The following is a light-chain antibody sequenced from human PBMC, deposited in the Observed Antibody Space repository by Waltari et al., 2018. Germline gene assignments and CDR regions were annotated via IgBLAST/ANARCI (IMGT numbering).Light chain of an antibody. CDR2: EVS. Sequence: QSALTQPPSASGSPGQSVTLSCTGTTNDIGSYAYVSWYQHPPGKAPKLIIYEVSNRPSGVSKRFSGSKSGSTASLTVSALQVEDEAIYYCSSYVASRIVFGGGTRLTVL. CDR1: TNDIGSYAY. V-gene: IGLV2-8*01. J-gene: IGLJ2*01. CDR3: SSYVASRIV.